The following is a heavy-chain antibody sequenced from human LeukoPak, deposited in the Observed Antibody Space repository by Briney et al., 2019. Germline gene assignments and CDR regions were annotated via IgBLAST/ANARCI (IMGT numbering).Heavy chain of an antibody. D-gene: IGHD6-25*01. V-gene: IGHV4-4*02. CDR1: GGSITSDNW. J-gene: IGHJ4*02. CDR2: INHRGST. CDR3: ARSPQRGTLFFDY. Sequence: SETLSLTCAVSGGSITSDNWWTWVRQPPGKGLEWIGEINHRGSTNYNPSLKSRVAMSVDKSKNQFSLNLNSVTAADTAVYYCARSPQRGTLFFDYWGQGTLVTVSS.